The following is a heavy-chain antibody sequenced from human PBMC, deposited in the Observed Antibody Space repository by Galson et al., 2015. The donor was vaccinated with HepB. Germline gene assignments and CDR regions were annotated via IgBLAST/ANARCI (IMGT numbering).Heavy chain of an antibody. Sequence: SLRLSCAASGFTFSSYWMSWVRQAPGKGLEWVANIKQDGSEKYYVDSVKGRFTISRDNAKNSLYLQMNSLRAEDTAVYYCARAEHSSGWYIDAFDIWGQGTMVTVSS. CDR1: GFTFSSYW. J-gene: IGHJ3*02. CDR2: IKQDGSEK. D-gene: IGHD6-19*01. CDR3: ARAEHSSGWYIDAFDI. V-gene: IGHV3-7*03.